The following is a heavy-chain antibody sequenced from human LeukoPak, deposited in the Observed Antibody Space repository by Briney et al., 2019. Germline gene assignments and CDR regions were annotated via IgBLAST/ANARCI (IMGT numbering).Heavy chain of an antibody. J-gene: IGHJ4*02. V-gene: IGHV3-7*01. CDR1: GFTFSSYW. D-gene: IGHD1-26*01. CDR3: ARDEYSGSYYPDY. Sequence: GGSLRLSCAASGFTFSSYWMSWVRQAPGKGLEWVANIKQDGSEKYYVGSVKGRFTISRDNAKNSLYLQMNSLRAEDTAVYYRARDEYSGSYYPDYWGQGTLVTVSS. CDR2: IKQDGSEK.